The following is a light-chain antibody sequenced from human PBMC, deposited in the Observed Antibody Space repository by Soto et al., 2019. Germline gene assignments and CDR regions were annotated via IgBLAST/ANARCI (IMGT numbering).Light chain of an antibody. CDR1: QSVLYSSSNKNY. CDR3: QQYSSPPYT. J-gene: IGKJ2*01. CDR2: WAS. V-gene: IGKV4-1*01. Sequence: DIVMTQSPDSLAVSLGERATINCKSSQSVLYSSSNKNYLAWYQQKPGQPPKLLIYWASTREYGVPDRFSGSGSGTDFTLTISSLQAEDVAVYYCQQYSSPPYTFGQGTKLEI.